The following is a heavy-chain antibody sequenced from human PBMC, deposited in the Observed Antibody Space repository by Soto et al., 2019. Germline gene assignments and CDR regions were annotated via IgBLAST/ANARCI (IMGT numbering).Heavy chain of an antibody. Sequence: SETLSLTCTVSGGSISSGGYYWSWIRQHPGKGLEWIGYIYYSGSTYYNPSLKSRVTISVDTSKNQFSLKLSSVTAADTAVYYCATYCSGSYRWADYWGQGTLVTVSS. CDR1: GGSISSGGYY. CDR2: IYYSGST. D-gene: IGHD3-10*01. V-gene: IGHV4-31*03. J-gene: IGHJ4*02. CDR3: ATYCSGSYRWADY.